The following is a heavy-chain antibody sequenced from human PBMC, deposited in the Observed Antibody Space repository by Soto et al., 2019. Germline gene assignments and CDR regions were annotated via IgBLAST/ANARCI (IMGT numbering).Heavy chain of an antibody. CDR2: VIPIFGTA. V-gene: IGHV1-69*06. D-gene: IGHD1-26*01. CDR3: ATMGARTWGVRAPTERAYKFYGMDL. CDR1: GGTFSRYA. Sequence: QVQLVQSGAEVKNPGSSVKVSCKASGGTFSRYAISWVRQAPGQGLEWMGGVIPIFGTANYAQKVQGRVTITADKSTSTAYMELSSLRSEDTAVYYCATMGARTWGVRAPTERAYKFYGMDLWGQGTTVTVSS. J-gene: IGHJ6*02.